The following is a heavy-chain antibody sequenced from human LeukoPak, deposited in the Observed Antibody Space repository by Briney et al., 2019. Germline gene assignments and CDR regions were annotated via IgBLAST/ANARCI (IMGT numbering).Heavy chain of an antibody. J-gene: IGHJ4*02. CDR3: ANELEWLYQFDY. V-gene: IGHV3-9*01. CDR2: ISWNSGSI. CDR1: GFTFDDYA. D-gene: IGHD3-3*01. Sequence: GRSLRLSCAASGFTFDDYAMHWVRQAPGKGLEWVSGISWNSGSIGYADSVKGRFTISRDNSKNTLYLQMNSLRAEDTAVYYCANELEWLYQFDYWGQGTLVTVSS.